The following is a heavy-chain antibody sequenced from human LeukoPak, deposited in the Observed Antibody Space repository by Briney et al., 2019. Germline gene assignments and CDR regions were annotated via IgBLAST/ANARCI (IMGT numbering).Heavy chain of an antibody. J-gene: IGHJ4*02. V-gene: IGHV4-34*01. CDR3: ARHSSVVKAAPYYFDY. CDR1: GGSFSGYY. Sequence: SETLSLTCAVYGGSFSGYYWSWIRQPPGKGLEWIGEINHSGSTNYNPSLKSRVTISVDTSKNQFSLKLSSVTAADTAVYYCARHSSVVKAAPYYFDYWGQGTLVTVSS. D-gene: IGHD4-23*01. CDR2: INHSGST.